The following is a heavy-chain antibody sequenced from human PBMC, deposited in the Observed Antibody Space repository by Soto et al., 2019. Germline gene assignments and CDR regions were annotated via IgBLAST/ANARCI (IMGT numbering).Heavy chain of an antibody. V-gene: IGHV3-7*05. CDR3: ARDGSTSWYSYDYHGMDV. CDR2: INLDGSEK. CDR1: GFTFRTYW. J-gene: IGHJ6*02. Sequence: EVQLVESGGGLVRAGGSLRLSCAASGFTFRTYWLSWVRQVPGKGLEWVANINLDGSEKNYVDSVKGRFTISRDNARNSLYLQMSSLRAEDTALYYCARDGSTSWYSYDYHGMDVWGQGTTVTVSS. D-gene: IGHD5-18*01.